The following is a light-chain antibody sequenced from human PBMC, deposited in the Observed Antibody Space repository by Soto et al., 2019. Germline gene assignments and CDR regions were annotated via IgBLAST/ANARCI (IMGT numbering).Light chain of an antibody. CDR2: GAS. J-gene: IGKJ2*01. CDR1: QSIGTY. Sequence: DIQRTQSPSSLPASVGARISITCRASQSIGTYLSWYQQKPGKAPKLLIYGASNLQSGVPSRFSGSGSETGFTLTISSLQPEDFATYYCQQSYSAPRTFGQGTKVDIK. CDR3: QQSYSAPRT. V-gene: IGKV1-39*01.